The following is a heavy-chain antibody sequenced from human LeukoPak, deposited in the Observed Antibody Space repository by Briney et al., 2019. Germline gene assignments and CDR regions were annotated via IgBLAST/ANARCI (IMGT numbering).Heavy chain of an antibody. V-gene: IGHV3-30-3*01. D-gene: IGHD6-19*01. CDR2: ISYDGSNK. CDR1: GFTFSSYA. CDR3: AKGGGSSGVGGMDV. J-gene: IGHJ6*02. Sequence: GGSLRLSCAASGFTFSSYAMHWVRQAPGKGLEWVAVISYDGSNKYYADSVKGRFTISRDNSKNTLYLQMNSLRAEDTALYYCAKGGGSSGVGGMDVWGQGTTVTVSS.